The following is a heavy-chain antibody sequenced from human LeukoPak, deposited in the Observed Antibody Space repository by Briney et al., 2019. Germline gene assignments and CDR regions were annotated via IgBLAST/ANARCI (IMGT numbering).Heavy chain of an antibody. CDR2: INHSGST. CDR3: AREDLWFGEPARAFDI. CDR1: GGSFSGYY. V-gene: IGHV4-34*01. D-gene: IGHD3-10*01. J-gene: IGHJ3*02. Sequence: SGTLSLTCAVYGGSFSGYYWSWIRQPPRKGLEWIGEINHSGSTNYNPSLKSRVTISVDTSKNQFSLKLSSVTAADTAVYYCAREDLWFGEPARAFDIWGQGTMVTVSS.